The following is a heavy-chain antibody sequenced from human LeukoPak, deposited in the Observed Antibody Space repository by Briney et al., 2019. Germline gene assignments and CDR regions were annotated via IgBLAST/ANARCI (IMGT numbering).Heavy chain of an antibody. CDR1: GFSLGNYR. J-gene: IGHJ4*02. CDR2: ITSSSSAT. D-gene: IGHD3-10*01. Sequence: PGGSLRLSCAASGFSLGNYRMNWVRQAPGKGLEWISYITSSSSATYYADSVKGRFTISRDNAKNLLYLQMNSLRAEDTAVYYCARLLVYNSGGEAFDYWGPGTLVTVSS. CDR3: ARLLVYNSGGEAFDY. V-gene: IGHV3-48*01.